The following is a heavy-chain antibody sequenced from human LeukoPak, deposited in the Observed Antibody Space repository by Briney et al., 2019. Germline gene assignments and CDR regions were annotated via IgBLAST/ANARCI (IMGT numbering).Heavy chain of an antibody. D-gene: IGHD6-6*01. J-gene: IGHJ4*02. CDR1: GGSFSGYY. V-gene: IGHV4-34*01. Sequence: SETLSLTCAVYGGSFSGYYWSWIRQPPGKGLEWIGEINHSGSTNYNPSLKSRVTISVDTSKNQFSLKLSSVTAADTAVYYCARHRSSYSSSHFDYWGQGTLVTVSS. CDR2: INHSGST. CDR3: ARHRSSYSSSHFDY.